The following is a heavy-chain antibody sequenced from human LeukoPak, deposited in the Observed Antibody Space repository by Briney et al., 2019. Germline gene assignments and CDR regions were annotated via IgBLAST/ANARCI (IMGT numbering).Heavy chain of an antibody. Sequence: GGSLRLSCAASGFTFSSYILNWVRQAPGKGLEGVSSISSSSSSISYADSVKGRFTISRDNAKNSLYLQMNSLRAEDTAVYYCARGAAVAGGYYYFDYWGQGTLVTVSS. V-gene: IGHV3-21*01. D-gene: IGHD6-19*01. CDR2: ISSSSSSI. CDR3: ARGAAVAGGYYYFDY. J-gene: IGHJ4*02. CDR1: GFTFSSYI.